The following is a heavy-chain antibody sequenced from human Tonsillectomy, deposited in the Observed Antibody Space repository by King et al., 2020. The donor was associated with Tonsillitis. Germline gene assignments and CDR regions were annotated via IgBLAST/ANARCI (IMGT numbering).Heavy chain of an antibody. CDR2: IYYLGST. CDR1: GGSISSYY. CDR3: ARVELPYNWFDP. V-gene: IGHV4-59*01. Sequence: HVQLQESGPGLVKPSETLSLTCTVSGGSISSYYWRWIRQPPGKGLEWIGYIYYLGSTNYNPSLKSRVTISVDTSKNQFSLKLSSLTAADTAVYYCARVELPYNWFDPWGQGTLVTVSS. J-gene: IGHJ5*02. D-gene: IGHD1-7*01.